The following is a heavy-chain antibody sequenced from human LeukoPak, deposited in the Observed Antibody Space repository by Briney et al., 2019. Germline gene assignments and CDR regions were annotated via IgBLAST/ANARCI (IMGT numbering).Heavy chain of an antibody. V-gene: IGHV3-23*01. D-gene: IGHD3-10*01. CDR2: TIGGGSDT. Sequence: PGRSLRLSCAVSAFTFSSYGMTWVRQAPGKGLEWVSSTIGGGSDTYNEDAVKGRFTNSRDNSKSSLYLQMNNLRGEDTAVYYCVKGGAYGSGSYCDYWGQGILVTVSS. J-gene: IGHJ4*02. CDR3: VKGGAYGSGSYCDY. CDR1: AFTFSSYG.